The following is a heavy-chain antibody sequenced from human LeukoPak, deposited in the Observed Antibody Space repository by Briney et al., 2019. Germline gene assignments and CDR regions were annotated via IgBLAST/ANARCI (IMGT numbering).Heavy chain of an antibody. J-gene: IGHJ3*02. D-gene: IGHD3-16*02. V-gene: IGHV3-33*01. Sequence: GRSLRLSCAASGFTFSVYGMHWVRQAPGKGLEWVGVIWNDGSNKYYADSVKGRFTISRDNSKNTLYLQMNSLRAEDTAVYYCARVNRGDAFDIWGQGTLVTVSS. CDR2: IWNDGSNK. CDR3: ARVNRGDAFDI. CDR1: GFTFSVYG.